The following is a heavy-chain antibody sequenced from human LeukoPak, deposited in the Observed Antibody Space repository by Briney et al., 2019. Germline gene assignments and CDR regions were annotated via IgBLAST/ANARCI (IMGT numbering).Heavy chain of an antibody. V-gene: IGHV3-23*01. Sequence: GGSLRLSCAASGFTFSSYAMSWVRQAPGKGLEWVSAISGSGGSTYYADSVKGRSTISRDNSKNTLYLQMNSLRAEDTAVYYCAKGVYSSSWYDWFDPWGQGTLVTVSS. CDR1: GFTFSSYA. CDR2: ISGSGGST. J-gene: IGHJ5*02. CDR3: AKGVYSSSWYDWFDP. D-gene: IGHD6-13*01.